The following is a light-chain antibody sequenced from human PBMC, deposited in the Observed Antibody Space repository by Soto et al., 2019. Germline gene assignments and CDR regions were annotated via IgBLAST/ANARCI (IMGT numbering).Light chain of an antibody. CDR2: DVT. V-gene: IGLV2-14*03. J-gene: IGLJ2*01. CDR3: TSYTSDSSVI. Sequence: SALTQPASVSGSPGQSVTISCTGTSSDIGGYRYVSWYQQRPGKAPKLMIHDVTNRPSGVSDRFSGSKSGNTASLTISGLQGEDEADYYCTSYTSDSSVIFGAGTKLTVL. CDR1: SSDIGGYRY.